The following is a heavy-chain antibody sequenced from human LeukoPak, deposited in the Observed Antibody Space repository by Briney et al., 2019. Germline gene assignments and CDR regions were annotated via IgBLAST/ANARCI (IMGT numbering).Heavy chain of an antibody. CDR1: GFTFSSYW. J-gene: IGHJ4*02. CDR3: ARLRATRSFDY. CDR2: IKQDGSEK. V-gene: IGHV3-7*04. D-gene: IGHD5-24*01. Sequence: QPGGSLRLSCAASGFTFSSYWMSWVRQAPGKGLEWVANIKQDGSEKYYVDSVKGRFTISRDNAKNSLYLQMISLRAEDTAVYYCARLRATRSFDYWGQGTLVTVSS.